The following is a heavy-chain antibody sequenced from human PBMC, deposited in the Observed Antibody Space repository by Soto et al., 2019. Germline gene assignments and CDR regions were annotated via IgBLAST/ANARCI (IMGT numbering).Heavy chain of an antibody. CDR3: AKGDYGDPRGAFDI. D-gene: IGHD4-17*01. J-gene: IGHJ3*02. CDR1: GFTFDDYA. Sequence: EVQLVESGGGLVQPGRSLRLSCAASGFTFDDYAMHWVRQAPGKGLEWVSGIRWNSGSIGYADSVKGRFTISRDNAKNSLYLQMNSLRAEDTALYYCAKGDYGDPRGAFDIWGQGTMVTVSS. V-gene: IGHV3-9*01. CDR2: IRWNSGSI.